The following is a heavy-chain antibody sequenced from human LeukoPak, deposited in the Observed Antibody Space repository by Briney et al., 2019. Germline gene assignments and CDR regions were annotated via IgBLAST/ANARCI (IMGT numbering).Heavy chain of an antibody. CDR3: ARIRRVGATTFDY. Sequence: PSETLSLTCTVSGGSISSGSYYWSWIRQPAGKGLEWIGRIYTSGSTNYNPSLKSRVTISVDTSKNQFSLKLSSVTAADTAVYYCARIRRVGATTFDYWGQGTLVTVSS. V-gene: IGHV4-61*02. CDR2: IYTSGST. D-gene: IGHD1-26*01. J-gene: IGHJ4*02. CDR1: GGSISSGSYY.